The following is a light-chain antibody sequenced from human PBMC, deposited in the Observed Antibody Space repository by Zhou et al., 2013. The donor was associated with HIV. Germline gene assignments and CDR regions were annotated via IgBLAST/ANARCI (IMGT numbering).Light chain of an antibody. Sequence: GMTQSPATLSVSPGERATLSCRASKSVGTNVAWYQQKPGQAPRLLLYGASTRATDIPARFSGTGSGTEFTLTISSLRSEDFAVYYCQQYSTSLYTFGQGTNLEIK. CDR2: GAS. V-gene: IGKV3-15*01. CDR1: KSVGTN. CDR3: QQYSTSLYT. J-gene: IGKJ2*01.